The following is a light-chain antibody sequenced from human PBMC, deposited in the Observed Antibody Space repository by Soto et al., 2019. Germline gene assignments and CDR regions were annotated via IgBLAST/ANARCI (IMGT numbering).Light chain of an antibody. CDR1: ENIKNW. V-gene: IGKV1-5*03. J-gene: IGKJ4*01. Sequence: DVQMTQSPSTLAASVGDRVAITCRASENIKNWLAWYQQTPGKAPKLLIFKASSLQTGVPSKFSGSGSGTDFTLTITSLQPEDIATYFCQKYDTAPLTFGGGTKVDNK. CDR2: KAS. CDR3: QKYDTAPLT.